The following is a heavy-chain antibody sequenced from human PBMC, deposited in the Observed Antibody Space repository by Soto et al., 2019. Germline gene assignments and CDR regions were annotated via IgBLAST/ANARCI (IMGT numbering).Heavy chain of an antibody. Sequence: EVQLVESGGGLMQPGGSLRLSCAASGFTFDDYAIHWVRQIPGKGLEWVSGISWNGDATGYADSVKGRFTISRDNAKNSLYLQMDSLKSEDTAMYYCANLPLYGSGFDCWGQGTLVTVSS. D-gene: IGHD3-10*01. CDR3: ANLPLYGSGFDC. CDR2: ISWNGDAT. CDR1: GFTFDDYA. J-gene: IGHJ4*02. V-gene: IGHV3-9*01.